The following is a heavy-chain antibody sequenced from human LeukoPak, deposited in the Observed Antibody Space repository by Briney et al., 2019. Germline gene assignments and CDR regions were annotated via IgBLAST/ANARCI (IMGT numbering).Heavy chain of an antibody. Sequence: PSETLSLTCTVSGGAISSYYWSWIRQSAGKGLEWIGHLYTSGRTDYNPSLKSRVSMSVDTSMNLLSLKLSSVTAADTAVYYCARDLYYDSTGYYLNYHYYMDVWGVGTTVTVSS. J-gene: IGHJ6*03. CDR3: ARDLYYDSTGYYLNYHYYMDV. D-gene: IGHD3-22*01. V-gene: IGHV4-4*07. CDR1: GGAISSYY. CDR2: LYTSGRT.